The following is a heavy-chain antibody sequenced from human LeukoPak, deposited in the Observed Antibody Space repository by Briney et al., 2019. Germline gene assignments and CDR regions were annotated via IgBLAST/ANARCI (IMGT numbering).Heavy chain of an antibody. CDR1: GFTFSSYE. CDR3: ARDVGGYKNPRDY. V-gene: IGHV3-48*03. J-gene: IGHJ4*02. Sequence: GGSLRLSRAASGFTFSSYEMNWVRQAPGKGLEWVSYISSSGSTIYYADSVKGRFTISRDNAKNSLYLQMNSLRAEDTAVYYCARDVGGYKNPRDYWGQGTLVTVSS. D-gene: IGHD5-24*01. CDR2: ISSSGSTI.